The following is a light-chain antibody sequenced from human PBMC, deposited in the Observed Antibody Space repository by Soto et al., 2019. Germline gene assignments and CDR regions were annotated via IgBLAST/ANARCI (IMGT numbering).Light chain of an antibody. J-gene: IGKJ5*01. CDR1: QSVSSY. CDR3: QQRSNWPPS. V-gene: IGKV3-11*01. Sequence: EIVLTQSPATLSLSPGERATLSCRASQSVSSYLAWYQQKPGQAPRLLIYDASNRATGIPARFSGSGSGTDFTLTISSLEAEYFAVYYCQQRSNWPPSFGQGTRLEMK. CDR2: DAS.